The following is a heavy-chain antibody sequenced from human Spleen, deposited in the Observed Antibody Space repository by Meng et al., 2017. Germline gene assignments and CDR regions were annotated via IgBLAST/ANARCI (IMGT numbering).Heavy chain of an antibody. CDR2: LYHSGNT. D-gene: IGHD3-3*01. V-gene: IGHV4-38-2*02. Sequence: SETLSLTCAVSGYSMVGSGYNWGWIRQSPGKGLEWIGSLYHSGNTYYNPSLKSRATISADTSKNQFSLKLSSVTAADTAVYYCARDRWIGVGQKYFYGLDVWGQGTTVTVSS. J-gene: IGHJ6*02. CDR1: GYSMVGSGYN. CDR3: ARDRWIGVGQKYFYGLDV.